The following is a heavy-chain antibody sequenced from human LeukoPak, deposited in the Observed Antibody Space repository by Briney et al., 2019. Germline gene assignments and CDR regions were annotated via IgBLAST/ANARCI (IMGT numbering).Heavy chain of an antibody. D-gene: IGHD2-15*01. Sequence: GGSLRLSCAASRFTFSNAWMSWVRQAPGKGLEWVGRTKSKTDGGTTDYAAPVKGRFTISRDDSKNTLYLQMNSLKTEDTAVYYCTTDKRYCSGGSCYPVFGYWGQGTLVTVSS. CDR3: TTDKRYCSGGSCYPVFGY. CDR2: TKSKTDGGTT. V-gene: IGHV3-15*01. J-gene: IGHJ4*02. CDR1: RFTFSNAW.